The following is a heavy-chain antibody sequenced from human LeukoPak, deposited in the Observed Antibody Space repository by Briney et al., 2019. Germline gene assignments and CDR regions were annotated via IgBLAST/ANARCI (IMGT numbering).Heavy chain of an antibody. CDR2: IYSSGTT. CDR1: GGSIRSYN. V-gene: IGHV4-4*07. Sequence: SETLSLTCTVSGGSIRSYNWHWIRQPAGKGLEWIGRIYSSGTTNYNASLMSRVTMSLDKSKSQFFLNLTSVTAADTAVYYCARDRGTYYFDYWGQGTLVTVSS. J-gene: IGHJ4*02. D-gene: IGHD5-12*01. CDR3: ARDRGTYYFDY.